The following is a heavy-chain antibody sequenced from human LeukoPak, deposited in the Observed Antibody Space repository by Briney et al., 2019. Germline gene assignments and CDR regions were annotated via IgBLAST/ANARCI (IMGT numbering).Heavy chain of an antibody. Sequence: SETLSLTCTVSGGSISSYYWSWIRQPPGKGLEWIGYIYYSGSTNYNPSLKSRVTISVDTSKNQFSLKLSSVTAADTAVYYCAREDSSGYYFDYWGQGTLVTVSS. D-gene: IGHD3-22*01. CDR1: GGSISSYY. CDR3: AREDSSGYYFDY. CDR2: IYYSGST. J-gene: IGHJ4*02. V-gene: IGHV4-59*01.